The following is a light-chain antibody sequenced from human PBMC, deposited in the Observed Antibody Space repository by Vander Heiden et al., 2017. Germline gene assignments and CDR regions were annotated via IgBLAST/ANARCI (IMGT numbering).Light chain of an antibody. CDR3: QQYYSTRT. CDR2: WAS. CDR1: QRVLYSSHNKHY. V-gene: IGKV4-1*01. J-gene: IGKJ1*01. Sequence: DLVMTQYPDSIDVSLGERANIHSMSSQRVLYSSHNKHYLAWSQQKPGQPPKLHIYWASTRESGVPDRCSGSGSGTDFTLTSISLQAEDVAVYYCQQYYSTRTFGQGTKVEIK.